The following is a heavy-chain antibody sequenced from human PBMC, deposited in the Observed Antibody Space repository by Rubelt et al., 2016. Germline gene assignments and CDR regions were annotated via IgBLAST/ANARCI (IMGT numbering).Heavy chain of an antibody. CDR3: ARDSNTIPGIAVAGDY. D-gene: IGHD6-19*01. J-gene: IGHJ4*02. V-gene: IGHV3-30*04. CDR2: ISYDGSNK. Sequence: SYAMHWVRQAPGKGPEWVAVISYDGSNKYYADSVKGRFTISRDNSKNTLYLQMNSPRAEDTAVYYCARDSNTIPGIAVAGDYWGQGTLVTVSS. CDR1: SYA.